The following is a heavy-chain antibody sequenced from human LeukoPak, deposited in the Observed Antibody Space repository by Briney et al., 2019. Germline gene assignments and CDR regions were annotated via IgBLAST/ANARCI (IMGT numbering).Heavy chain of an antibody. J-gene: IGHJ6*02. CDR1: GGSFSGYY. CDR3: ARGPSIQLWSDPYYYYGMDV. V-gene: IGHV4-34*01. Sequence: SEALSLTCAVYGGSFSGYYWSWIRQPPGKGLEWIGEINHSGSTNYNPSLKSRVTISVDTSKNQFSLKLSSVTAADTAVYYCARGPSIQLWSDPYYYYGMDVWGQGTTVTVSS. D-gene: IGHD5-18*01. CDR2: INHSGST.